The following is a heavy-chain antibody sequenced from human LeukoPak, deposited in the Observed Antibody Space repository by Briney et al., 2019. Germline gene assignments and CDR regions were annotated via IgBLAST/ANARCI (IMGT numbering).Heavy chain of an antibody. CDR2: INHSGST. J-gene: IGHJ4*02. CDR3: ARGPGIAAAGPFDY. CDR1: GGSFSGYY. Sequence: SETLSLTCAVYGGSFSGYYWSWIRQPPGKGLEWIGEINHSGSTNYNPSLKSRVTISVDTSKNQFSLKLSSVTAADTAVYYCARGPGIAAAGPFDYWGQGTLVAVSS. V-gene: IGHV4-34*01. D-gene: IGHD6-13*01.